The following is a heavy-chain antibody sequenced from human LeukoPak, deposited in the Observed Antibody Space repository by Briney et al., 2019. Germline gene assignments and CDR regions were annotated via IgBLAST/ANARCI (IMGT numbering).Heavy chain of an antibody. CDR1: GFTFSTYW. J-gene: IGHJ4*01. CDR3: AKGHRLCTSGNCNSQVDY. D-gene: IGHD2-15*01. Sequence: PGGSLRLSCAASGFTFSTYWMHWVRQAPGKGLEWISTVSASGAQTYFADSVKGRFTISRDNSKNTLYLQMYSLRVEDTATYYCAKGHRLCTSGNCNSQVDYWGHGTLVTVSP. CDR2: VSASGAQT. V-gene: IGHV3-23*01.